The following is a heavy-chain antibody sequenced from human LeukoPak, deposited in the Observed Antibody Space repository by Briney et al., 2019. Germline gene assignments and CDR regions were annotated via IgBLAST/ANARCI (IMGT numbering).Heavy chain of an antibody. CDR1: GYTFTSYG. CDR2: ISAYNGNT. V-gene: IGHV1-18*01. CDR3: ARAPPYCSSTSCYARLFDY. D-gene: IGHD2-2*01. J-gene: IGHJ4*02. Sequence: ASVKVSCKASGYTFTSYGISWVRQAPGQGLEWMGWISAYNGNTNYAQKLQGRVTMTTDTSTSTAYMELRSLRSDDTAVYYCARAPPYCSSTSCYARLFDYWGQGTLVTVSS.